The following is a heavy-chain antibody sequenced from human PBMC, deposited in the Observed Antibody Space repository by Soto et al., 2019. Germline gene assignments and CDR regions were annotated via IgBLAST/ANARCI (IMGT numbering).Heavy chain of an antibody. CDR3: ARDFPGSSSRYHYYYGMDV. Sequence: GGSLRLSCAASGFTFSSYAMHWVRQAPGKGLEWVAVISYDGSNKYYADSVKGRFTISRDNSKNTLYLQMNSLRAEDTAVYYCARDFPGSSSRYHYYYGMDVWGQGTTVTVSS. D-gene: IGHD6-13*01. CDR1: GFTFSSYA. V-gene: IGHV3-30-3*01. CDR2: ISYDGSNK. J-gene: IGHJ6*02.